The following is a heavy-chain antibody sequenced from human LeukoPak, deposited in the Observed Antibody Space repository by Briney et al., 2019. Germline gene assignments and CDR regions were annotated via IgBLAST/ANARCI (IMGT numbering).Heavy chain of an antibody. V-gene: IGHV5-51*01. Sequence: GESLKISCKGSGYSFTSYWIGWVRQMPGKGLEWMGIIYPGDSDTRYSPSFQGQVTISADKSISTAYLQWSSLKASDTAMYYCARLLLGARGLYSSGNYFDPWGQGTLVTVSS. J-gene: IGHJ5*02. CDR2: IYPGDSDT. CDR1: GYSFTSYW. D-gene: IGHD6-19*01. CDR3: ARLLLGARGLYSSGNYFDP.